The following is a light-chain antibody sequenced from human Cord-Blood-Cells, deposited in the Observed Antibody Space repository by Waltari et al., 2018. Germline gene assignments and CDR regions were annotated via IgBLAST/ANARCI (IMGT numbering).Light chain of an antibody. J-gene: IGKJ1*01. Sequence: DIQMTQSPSSLSASVGDRVTITCRASQRISSYLNWYQQKPGEAPKLLIYAASSLQSGVPSRFSCSGSGTDCTLTISCLQPEDFATYYCQQSYSTPPWTFGQGTKVEIK. CDR3: QQSYSTPPWT. CDR1: QRISSY. CDR2: AAS. V-gene: IGKV1-39*01.